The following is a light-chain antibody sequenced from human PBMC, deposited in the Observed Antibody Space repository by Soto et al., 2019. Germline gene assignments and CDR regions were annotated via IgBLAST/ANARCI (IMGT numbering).Light chain of an antibody. V-gene: IGKV1-17*01. CDR1: QGIRND. Sequence: DIQMTQSPSSLSASVGARVSITFRASQGIRNDLGWYQQKPGKAPRRLIYAASSLQSGVPSRFSGSGSGTEFTLTISSLQPDDFATYYCQHYNSYSEAFGQGTKVDI. J-gene: IGKJ1*01. CDR2: AAS. CDR3: QHYNSYSEA.